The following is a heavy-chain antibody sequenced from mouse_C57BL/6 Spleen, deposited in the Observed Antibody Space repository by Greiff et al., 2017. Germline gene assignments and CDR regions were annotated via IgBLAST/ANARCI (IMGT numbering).Heavy chain of an antibody. D-gene: IGHD1-1*01. CDR3: ASYYGSSYGDWYFDV. CDR1: GYTFTSYW. Sequence: QVQLQQPGAELVMPGASVKLSCKASGYTFTSYWMHWVKQRPGQGLEWIGEIDPSDSYTNYNQKFKGKSTLTVDKSSSTAYMQLSSLTSEDSAVYYCASYYGSSYGDWYFDVWGTGTTVTVSS. V-gene: IGHV1-69*01. J-gene: IGHJ1*03. CDR2: IDPSDSYT.